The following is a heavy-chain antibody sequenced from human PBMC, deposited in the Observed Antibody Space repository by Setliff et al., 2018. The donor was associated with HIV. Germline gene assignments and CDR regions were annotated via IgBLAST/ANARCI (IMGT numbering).Heavy chain of an antibody. CDR1: GGSLSGYY. CDR3: ATGKLAAGGAFVI. J-gene: IGHJ3*02. CDR2: IYYSEST. V-gene: IGHV4-34*01. Sequence: SETLSLTCAVYGGSLSGYYWSWIRQPPGKGLEWIGSIYYSESTSYNPSLKSRVTISVDTSKNQFSLELNSVTAADTAVFYCATGKLAAGGAFVIWGQGTMVTVSS. D-gene: IGHD6-13*01.